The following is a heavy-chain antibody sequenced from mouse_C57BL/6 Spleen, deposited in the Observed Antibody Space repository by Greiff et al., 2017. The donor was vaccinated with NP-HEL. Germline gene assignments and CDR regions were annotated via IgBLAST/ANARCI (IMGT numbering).Heavy chain of an antibody. Sequence: EVKLVESGGGLVKPGGSLKLSCAASGFTFSDYGMHWVRQAPEKGLEWVAYISSGSSTIYYADTVKGRFTISRDNAKNTLFLQMTSLRSEDTAMYYCARAGTTVVATDAMDYWGQGTSVTVSS. CDR2: ISSGSSTI. V-gene: IGHV5-17*01. CDR1: GFTFSDYG. D-gene: IGHD1-1*01. J-gene: IGHJ4*01. CDR3: ARAGTTVVATDAMDY.